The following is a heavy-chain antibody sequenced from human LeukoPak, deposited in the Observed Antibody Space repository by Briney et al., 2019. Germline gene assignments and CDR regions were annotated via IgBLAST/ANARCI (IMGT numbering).Heavy chain of an antibody. CDR1: GFTFSSYA. CDR3: ATFPYSSSSGLAY. J-gene: IGHJ4*02. CDR2: ISGSGGST. V-gene: IGHV3-23*01. D-gene: IGHD6-6*01. Sequence: GGSLRLSCAASGFTFSSYAMSWVRQAPGKGLEWVSAISGSGGSTYYADSVKGRFTISRDNSKNTLYLQMNSLRAEDTAVYYCATFPYSSSSGLAYWGQGTLVTVSS.